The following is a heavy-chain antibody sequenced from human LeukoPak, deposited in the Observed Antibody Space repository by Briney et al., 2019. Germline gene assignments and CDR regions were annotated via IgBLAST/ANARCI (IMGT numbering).Heavy chain of an antibody. J-gene: IGHJ4*02. CDR2: ISYSGST. CDR1: GFRFSDYY. V-gene: IGHV4-59*08. CDR3: ARHVEYSSGWDRPFDY. Sequence: GSLRLSCAASGFRFSDYYMSWIRQPPGKGLEWIGCISYSGSTDYNPSLKSRVTISVDTSKKQFSLKLSSVTAADTAVYYCARHVEYSSGWDRPFDYWGQGTLVTVSS. D-gene: IGHD6-19*01.